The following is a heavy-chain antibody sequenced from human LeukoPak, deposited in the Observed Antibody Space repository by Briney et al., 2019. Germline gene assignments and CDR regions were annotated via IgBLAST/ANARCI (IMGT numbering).Heavy chain of an antibody. CDR1: GGPFSGYY. CDR3: ASLPHYYDSSGYSDY. CDR2: INHSGST. V-gene: IGHV4-34*01. Sequence: SETLSPTCAVYGGPFSGYYWSWIRQPPGKGLEWIGEINHSGSTNYNPSLKSRVIISVDTSKNQFSLKLSSVTAADTAVYYCASLPHYYDSSGYSDYWGQGTLVSVSS. J-gene: IGHJ4*02. D-gene: IGHD3-22*01.